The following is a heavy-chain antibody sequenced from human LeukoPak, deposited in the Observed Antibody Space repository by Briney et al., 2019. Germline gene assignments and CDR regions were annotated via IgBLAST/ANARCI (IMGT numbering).Heavy chain of an antibody. J-gene: IGHJ3*02. CDR2: IYYSGST. D-gene: IGHD2-8*01. V-gene: IGHV4-39*01. CDR1: GGSISSSSYY. Sequence: KPSETLSLTCTVSGGSISSSSYYWGWIRQPPGKGLEWIGSIYYSGSTYYNPSLKSRVTISVDTSKNQFSLKLSSVTAADTAVYYCARPYCTNGVCYHEWGDAFDIWAKGQWSPSLQ. CDR3: ARPYCTNGVCYHEWGDAFDI.